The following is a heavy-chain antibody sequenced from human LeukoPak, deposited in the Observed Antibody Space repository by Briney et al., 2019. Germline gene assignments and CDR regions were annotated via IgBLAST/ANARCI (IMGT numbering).Heavy chain of an antibody. D-gene: IGHD3-10*01. CDR2: INQSGST. V-gene: IGHV4-34*01. CDR1: GGSFSVHY. CDR3: ARVGREDYYFDY. Sequence: PSETLSLTCAVSGGSFSVHYWSWIRQPPGKGLEWIGEINQSGSTTYNPSLKSRVTMSVDTSKNQFSLKLSSVTAADTAVYYCARVGREDYYFDYWGQGTLVTVSS. J-gene: IGHJ4*02.